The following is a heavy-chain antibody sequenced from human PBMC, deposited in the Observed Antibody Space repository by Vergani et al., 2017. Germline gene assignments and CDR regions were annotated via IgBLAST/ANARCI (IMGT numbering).Heavy chain of an antibody. V-gene: IGHV4-34*01. CDR1: GGSFTSYH. J-gene: IGHJ6*03. CDR2: IDHTGRP. Sequence: QVQLQQWGGGLLKPSETLSLTCVVNGGSFTSYHWTWIRQSPGEGLEWVVDIDHTGRPDYNPSLKSRLTMSVEKSRNQFSLTLNSVTATDTAIYFCARVNTETNGHLYYYYYMDVWGQGTAVTVS. CDR3: ARVNTETNGHLYYYYYMDV. D-gene: IGHD4-11*01.